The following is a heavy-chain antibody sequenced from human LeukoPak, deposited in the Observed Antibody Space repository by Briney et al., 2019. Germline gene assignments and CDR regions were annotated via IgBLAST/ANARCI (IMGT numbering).Heavy chain of an antibody. CDR1: GFTFDDYA. Sequence: GGSLRLSCAASGFTFDDYAVHWVRQAPGKGLEWVSGISWNSGSIGYADSVKGRFTISRDNAKNSLYLQMNSLRAEDTAVYYCARGLGYSGYSWGQGTLVTVSS. CDR2: ISWNSGSI. V-gene: IGHV3-9*01. J-gene: IGHJ4*02. CDR3: ARGLGYSGYS. D-gene: IGHD5-12*01.